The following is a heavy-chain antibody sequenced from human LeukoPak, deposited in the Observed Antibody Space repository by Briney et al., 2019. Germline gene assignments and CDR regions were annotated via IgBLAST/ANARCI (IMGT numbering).Heavy chain of an antibody. D-gene: IGHD1-26*01. CDR3: ARSGWGDLRAPGALPNYYYMDV. Sequence: KPSETLSLTCTVSGGSISSSSYYWGWIRQPPGKGLEWIGSIYYSGSTYYNPSLKSRVTMSVDTSKNQFSLKLSSVTAADTAVYYCARSGWGDLRAPGALPNYYYMDVWGKGTTVTISS. V-gene: IGHV4-39*07. CDR2: IYYSGST. J-gene: IGHJ6*03. CDR1: GGSISSSSYY.